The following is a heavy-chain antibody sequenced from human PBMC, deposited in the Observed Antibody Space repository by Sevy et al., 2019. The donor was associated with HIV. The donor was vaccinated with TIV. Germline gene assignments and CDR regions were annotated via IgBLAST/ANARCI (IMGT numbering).Heavy chain of an antibody. Sequence: SETLSLTCTVSGGSISSSSYYWGWIRQPPGKGLEWIGSIYYSGSTYYNPSLKSRVTISVDTSKNQFSLKLSSVTAADTAGYYCARQGGGSGAYTYYYYGMDVWGQGTTVTVSS. CDR3: ARQGGGSGAYTYYYYGMDV. CDR1: GGSISSSSYY. D-gene: IGHD3-10*01. CDR2: IYYSGST. V-gene: IGHV4-39*01. J-gene: IGHJ6*02.